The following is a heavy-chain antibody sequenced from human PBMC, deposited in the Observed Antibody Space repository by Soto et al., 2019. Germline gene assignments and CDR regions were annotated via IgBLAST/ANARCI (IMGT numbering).Heavy chain of an antibody. Sequence: GGSLRLSCAASGFTFSTYGMHWVRQAPGKGLEWVAGISFDGSNKYYADYVKGRFTISRDNSKNTLYLQLNSLRSEDTAVYYCAKPASNYDFWSGYDYWGQGTLVTVSS. J-gene: IGHJ4*02. CDR1: GFTFSTYG. CDR3: AKPASNYDFWSGYDY. V-gene: IGHV3-30*18. D-gene: IGHD3-3*01. CDR2: ISFDGSNK.